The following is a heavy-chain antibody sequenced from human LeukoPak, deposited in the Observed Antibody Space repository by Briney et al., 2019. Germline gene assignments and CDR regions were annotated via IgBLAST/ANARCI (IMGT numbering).Heavy chain of an antibody. Sequence: SETLSLTCAVYGGSFSGYYWSWIRQPPGKGLEWIGEINHSGSTNYNPSLKSRVTISVDTPKNQFSLKLSSVTAADTAVYYCARGLLRFLEWLLPYNWFDPWGQGTLVTVSS. V-gene: IGHV4-34*01. CDR2: INHSGST. CDR1: GGSFSGYY. J-gene: IGHJ5*02. CDR3: ARGLLRFLEWLLPYNWFDP. D-gene: IGHD3-3*01.